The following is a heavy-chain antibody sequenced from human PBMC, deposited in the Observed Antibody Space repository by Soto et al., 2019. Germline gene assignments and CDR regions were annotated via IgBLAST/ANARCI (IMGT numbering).Heavy chain of an antibody. CDR2: ISYDGSNK. V-gene: IGHV3-30-3*01. J-gene: IGHJ6*02. Sequence: QVQLVESGGGVVQPGRSLRLSCAASGFTFSSYAMHWVRQAPGKGLEWVAVISYDGSNKYYADSVKGRFTISRDNSKNTLYLQMNSLRAEDTAVYYCARESSLVGYYYGMDVWGQGTTVTFSS. CDR3: ARESSLVGYYYGMDV. CDR1: GFTFSSYA. D-gene: IGHD6-6*01.